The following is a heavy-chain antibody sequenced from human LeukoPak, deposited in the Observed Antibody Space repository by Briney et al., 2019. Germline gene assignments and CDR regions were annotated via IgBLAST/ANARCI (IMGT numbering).Heavy chain of an antibody. CDR2: INPNSGGT. CDR3: AYLGDPLYYFDY. Sequence: ASVKVSCKASGYTFTGYYMRWVRQAPGQGLEWMGWINPNSGGTNYAQKFQGRVTMTRDTSISTAYMELSRLRSDDTAVYYCAYLGDPLYYFDYWGQGTLVTVSS. CDR1: GYTFTGYY. D-gene: IGHD4-17*01. V-gene: IGHV1-2*02. J-gene: IGHJ4*02.